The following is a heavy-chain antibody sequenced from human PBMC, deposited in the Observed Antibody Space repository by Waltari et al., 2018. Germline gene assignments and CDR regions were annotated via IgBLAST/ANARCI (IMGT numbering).Heavy chain of an antibody. V-gene: IGHV4-4*09. CDR3: ARTLTSRDGYNWDWFDP. D-gene: IGHD5-12*01. CDR1: GGSISSYY. CDR2: NYTSGST. J-gene: IGHJ5*02. Sequence: QVQLQESAPGLVKPSETLSLTCTVSGGSISSYYWCWLRQPPGQGLEWIGYNYTSGSTNYNPSLKSRVTISVDTSKNQFSLKRSSVTAADTAVYYCARTLTSRDGYNWDWFDPWGQGTLVTVSS.